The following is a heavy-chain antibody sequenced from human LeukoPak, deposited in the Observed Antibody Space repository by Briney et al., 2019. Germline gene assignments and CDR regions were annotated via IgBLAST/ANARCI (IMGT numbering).Heavy chain of an antibody. J-gene: IGHJ4*02. CDR1: GYSFTRYW. CDR2: IYPGDSDT. CDR3: ARHRAVAGTGDLDY. Sequence: GESLKISCKGSGYSFTRYWIGWVRQMPGKGLEWMGTIYPGDSDTRYSPSFQGQVTISADKSISTAYLQWSSLKASDTAMYYCARHRAVAGTGDLDYWGQGTLVTVSS. D-gene: IGHD6-19*01. V-gene: IGHV5-51*01.